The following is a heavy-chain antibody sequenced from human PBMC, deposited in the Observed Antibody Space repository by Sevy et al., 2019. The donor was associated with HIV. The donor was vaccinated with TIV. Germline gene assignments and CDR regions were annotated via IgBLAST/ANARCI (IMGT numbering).Heavy chain of an antibody. CDR3: AGHGGLVDRAFDY. CDR2: MYYSGST. J-gene: IGHJ4*02. V-gene: IGHV4-39*01. CDR1: GVSISGSDYD. Sequence: SETLSLTCTVSGVSISGSDYDWGWIRQPPGKGLEWIGSMYYSGSTHYNPSLKSRVTVSIDTSKNQFSLKLTSVTAADTAVYYCAGHGGLVDRAFDYWGQGSLVTVSS. D-gene: IGHD2-8*02.